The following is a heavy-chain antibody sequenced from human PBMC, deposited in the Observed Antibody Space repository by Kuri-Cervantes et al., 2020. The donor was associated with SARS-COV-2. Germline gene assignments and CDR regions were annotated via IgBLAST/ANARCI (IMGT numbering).Heavy chain of an antibody. CDR3: ARGNYVMYSRWPTAPSDY. CDR1: GFTVSSNY. V-gene: IGHV3-53*01. CDR2: IYSGGST. Sequence: GGSLRLSCAASGFTVSSNYMSWVRQAPGKGLEWVSVIYSGGSTYYADSVKGRFTISRDNSKNTLYLQMNSLRAEDTAVYYCARGNYVMYSRWPTAPSDYWGQGTLVTVSS. D-gene: IGHD3-16*01. J-gene: IGHJ4*02.